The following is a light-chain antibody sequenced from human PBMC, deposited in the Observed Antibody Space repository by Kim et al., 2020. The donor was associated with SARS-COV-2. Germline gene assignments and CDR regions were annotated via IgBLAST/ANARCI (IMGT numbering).Light chain of an antibody. CDR2: NNY. J-gene: IGLJ1*01. CDR3: QVWHTSSDPFV. Sequence: PGKTATITWGTDDTGSKGVRWYQQKPGQAPALVIYNNYVRPSGIPERFSGSNSGNTATLTISRVEAGDEADYYCQVWHTSSDPFVFGTGTKVTVL. CDR1: DTGSKG. V-gene: IGLV3-21*04.